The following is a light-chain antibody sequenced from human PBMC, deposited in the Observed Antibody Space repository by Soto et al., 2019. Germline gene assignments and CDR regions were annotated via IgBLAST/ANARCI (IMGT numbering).Light chain of an antibody. Sequence: DIQMTQSPSSLSASVGDRVTITCRASQSISNYLNWYQQKPGKAPKLLIYAASSMQSGVPSRFSGRGSETDLTLTISSLQPDDSATYYFQQSFSPLWTFGQGTKVEV. J-gene: IGKJ1*01. CDR3: QQSFSPLWT. CDR1: QSISNY. V-gene: IGKV1-39*01. CDR2: AAS.